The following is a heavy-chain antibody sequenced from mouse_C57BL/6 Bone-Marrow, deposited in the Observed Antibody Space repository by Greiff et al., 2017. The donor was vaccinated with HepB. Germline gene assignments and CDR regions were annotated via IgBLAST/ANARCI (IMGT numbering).Heavy chain of an antibody. Sequence: VHLVESGPGLVAPSQSLSITCTVSGFSLTSYAISWVRQPPGKGLEWLGVIWTGGGTNYNSALKSRLSISKDNSKSQVFLKMNSLQTDDTARYYCARHPNADLLRYAMDYWGQGTSVTVSS. CDR2: IWTGGGT. CDR1: GFSLTSYA. V-gene: IGHV2-9-1*01. D-gene: IGHD2-1*01. CDR3: ARHPNADLLRYAMDY. J-gene: IGHJ4*01.